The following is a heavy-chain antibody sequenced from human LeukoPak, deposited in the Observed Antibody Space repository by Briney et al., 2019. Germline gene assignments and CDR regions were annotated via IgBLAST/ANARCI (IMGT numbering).Heavy chain of an antibody. V-gene: IGHV1-69*04. D-gene: IGHD5-12*01. CDR1: GGTFSSYA. CDR2: IIPILGIA. Sequence: ASVKVSCKASGGTFSSYAISWVRQAPGQGLEWMGRIIPILGIANYAQKFQGRVTITADKSTSTAYMELSSLRSEDTAVCYCASSFRYSGYDMQNYYFDYWGQGTLVTVSS. CDR3: ASSFRYSGYDMQNYYFDY. J-gene: IGHJ4*02.